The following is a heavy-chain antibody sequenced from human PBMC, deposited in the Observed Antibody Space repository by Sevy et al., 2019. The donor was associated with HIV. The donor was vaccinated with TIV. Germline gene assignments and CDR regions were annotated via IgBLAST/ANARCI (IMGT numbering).Heavy chain of an antibody. J-gene: IGHJ4*02. CDR3: ERSYGSFGFDN. V-gene: IGHV3-11*01. Sequence: AGSLRLSCAASGFTFSNYYMSWILQAPGKGLEWVSYSRSSGSTVSYRDSVRGRFTISRDNAKNTVSLQMNSLRAEDTAVYYCERSYGSFGFDNWGQGTLVTVSS. CDR1: GFTFSNYY. D-gene: IGHD5-18*01. CDR2: SRSSGSTV.